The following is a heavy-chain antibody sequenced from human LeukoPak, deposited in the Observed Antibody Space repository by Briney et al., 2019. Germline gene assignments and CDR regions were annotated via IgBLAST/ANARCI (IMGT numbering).Heavy chain of an antibody. J-gene: IGHJ6*03. V-gene: IGHV1-69*02. CDR2: IIPILSIA. CDR3: ARGDDFWSGYYIGYYYYYMDV. CDR1: GGTFSSYT. Sequence: SSVKVSCKASGGTFSSYTISWVRQAPGQGLEWMGRIIPILSIANYAQKYQGRVTITADKSTSTAYMELSSLRSEDTAVYYCARGDDFWSGYYIGYYYYYMDVWGKGTTVTVSS. D-gene: IGHD3-3*01.